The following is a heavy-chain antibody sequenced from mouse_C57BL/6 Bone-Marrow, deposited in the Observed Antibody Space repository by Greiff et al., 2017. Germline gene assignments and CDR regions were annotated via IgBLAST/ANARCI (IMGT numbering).Heavy chain of an antibody. J-gene: IGHJ1*03. D-gene: IGHD1-1*01. Sequence: VQLQESGAELMKPGASVKLSCKATGYTFTGYWIEWVKQRPGHGLEWIGEILPGSGSTNYNAKFKGKATVTADTSSNTAYMQLSSLTSEDSAIYYCAVVADWYFDVWGTGTTVTVSS. V-gene: IGHV1-9*01. CDR2: ILPGSGST. CDR3: AVVADWYFDV. CDR1: GYTFTGYW.